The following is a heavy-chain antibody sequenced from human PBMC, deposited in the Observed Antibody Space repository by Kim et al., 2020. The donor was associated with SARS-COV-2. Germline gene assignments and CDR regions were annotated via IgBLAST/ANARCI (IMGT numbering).Heavy chain of an antibody. CDR3: AKDPPARYCSGGSCYFDY. V-gene: IGHV3-23*01. CDR1: GFTFSSYA. D-gene: IGHD2-15*01. CDR2: ISGSGGST. J-gene: IGHJ4*01. Sequence: GGSMRLSCAASGFTFSSYAMSWVRQAPGKGLEWVSAISGSGGSTYYADSVKGRFTISRDNSKNTLNLQMNSLRAEDTAVYYCAKDPPARYCSGGSCYFDYWGHGTLATVSS.